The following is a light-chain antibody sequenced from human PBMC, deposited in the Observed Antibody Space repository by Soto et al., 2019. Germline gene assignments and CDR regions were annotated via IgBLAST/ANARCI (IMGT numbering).Light chain of an antibody. CDR3: QRYGSSPPEFT. V-gene: IGKV3-20*01. CDR2: GAS. Sequence: EIVLTQSPGTLYLSAGERATLSCRASQSISSNYLAWYQQKPGQAPRLLIFGASYRATGIRDRFSGSGSGTDFTLTISRLEAEDFAVYYCQRYGSSPPEFTFGPGTKVDIK. J-gene: IGKJ3*01. CDR1: QSISSNY.